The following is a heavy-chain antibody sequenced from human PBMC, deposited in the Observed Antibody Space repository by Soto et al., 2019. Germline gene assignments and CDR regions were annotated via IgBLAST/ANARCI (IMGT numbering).Heavy chain of an antibody. V-gene: IGHV3-9*01. CDR2: ISWNSGSI. D-gene: IGHD3-10*01. Sequence: EVHLVESGGGLVQPGRSLRLSCAASGFTFDDYAMHWVRQAPGKGLEWVSGISWNSGSIGYADSVKGRFTISRDNAKNSLYLQMNSLRAEDTALYYCAKDAITMVRGVISYYGMDVWGQGTTVTVSS. J-gene: IGHJ6*02. CDR1: GFTFDDYA. CDR3: AKDAITMVRGVISYYGMDV.